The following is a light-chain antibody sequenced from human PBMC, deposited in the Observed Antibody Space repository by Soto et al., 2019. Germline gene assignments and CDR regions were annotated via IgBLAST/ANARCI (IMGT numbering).Light chain of an antibody. CDR2: DNN. CDR1: SSNIGNNY. Sequence: QSVLTRPPSVAAAPGQKVTISCSGSSSNIGNNYVSWYQQLPGTAPKLRIYDNNKRPSGIPDRFAGSKSGTSATLGITGLQTGDEADYYCGTWDSSLSAGVFGGGTKVTVL. V-gene: IGLV1-51*01. J-gene: IGLJ3*02. CDR3: GTWDSSLSAGV.